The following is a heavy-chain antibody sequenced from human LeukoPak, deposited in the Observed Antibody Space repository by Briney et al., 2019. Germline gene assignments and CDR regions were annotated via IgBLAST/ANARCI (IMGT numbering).Heavy chain of an antibody. CDR3: SYYYGMDV. CDR1: GFTFSSYA. CDR2: ISYDGSNK. V-gene: IGHV3-30-3*01. Sequence: PGGSLRLPCAASGFTFSSYAMHWVRQAPGKGLEWVAVISYDGSNKYYADSVKGRFTISRDNSKNTLYLQMNSLRAEDTAVYYCSYYYGMDVWGQGTTVTVSS. J-gene: IGHJ6*02.